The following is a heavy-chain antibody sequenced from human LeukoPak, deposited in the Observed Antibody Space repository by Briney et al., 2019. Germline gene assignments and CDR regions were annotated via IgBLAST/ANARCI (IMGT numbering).Heavy chain of an antibody. D-gene: IGHD6-13*01. J-gene: IGHJ4*02. CDR3: ARGGIAAAGADY. CDR1: GFTFSSYS. V-gene: IGHV3-21*01. CDR2: ISSSSSYI. Sequence: GGSLRLSCAASGFTFSSYSMNWVRQAPGKGLEWVSSISSSSSYIYCADSVKGRFTISRDNAKNSLYLQMNSLRAEDTAVYYCARGGIAAAGADYWGQGTLVTISS.